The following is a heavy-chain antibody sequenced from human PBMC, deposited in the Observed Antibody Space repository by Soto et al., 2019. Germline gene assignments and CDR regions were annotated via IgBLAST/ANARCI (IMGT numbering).Heavy chain of an antibody. J-gene: IGHJ4*02. V-gene: IGHV1-18*04. D-gene: IGHD2-2*01. CDR1: GYIFNHYG. Sequence: GASVKVSCKASGYIFNHYGINGVRQAPGQGLEWVGWIAPFNGNTNSLQTLQDRISMTIDTSARTAYLEVRSLTSADTGVYFCAREGGSSTYYPLELDYWGQGTLVTVCS. CDR2: IAPFNGNT. CDR3: AREGGSSTYYPLELDY.